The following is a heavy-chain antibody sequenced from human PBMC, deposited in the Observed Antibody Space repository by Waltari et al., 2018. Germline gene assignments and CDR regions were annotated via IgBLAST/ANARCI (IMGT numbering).Heavy chain of an antibody. J-gene: IGHJ2*01. CDR2: IYYSRST. D-gene: IGHD2-8*01. V-gene: IGHV4-39*01. CDR3: ARHPAMTIMLWYFDL. CDR1: GGSISSSRYY. Sequence: QLQLQESGPGLVKPSETLSLTCTVSGGSISSSRYYWGWIRQPPGTGLEWIGSIYYSRSTYYNPSIKSRVTISVDTSKNQFSLKLSSVTAADTAVYYCARHPAMTIMLWYFDLWGRGTLVTVSS.